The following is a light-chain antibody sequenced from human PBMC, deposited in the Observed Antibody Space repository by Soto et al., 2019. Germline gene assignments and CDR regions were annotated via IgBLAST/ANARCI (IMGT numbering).Light chain of an antibody. CDR2: GAS. CDR1: QSVSVH. J-gene: IGKJ4*01. CDR3: QQYNNWPPLT. Sequence: EIVMTQFPATLSVSPGEQATLSCRASQSVSVHVAWYQQKPGQAPRLLIYGASIRTTGVPARFSGSGAGTDFSLTISSLQSEDFAVYYCQQYNNWPPLTFGGGTKVEFK. V-gene: IGKV3-15*01.